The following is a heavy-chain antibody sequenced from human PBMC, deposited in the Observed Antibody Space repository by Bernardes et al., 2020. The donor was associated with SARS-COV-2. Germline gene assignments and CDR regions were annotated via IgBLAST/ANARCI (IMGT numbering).Heavy chain of an antibody. D-gene: IGHD6-13*01. J-gene: IGHJ4*02. V-gene: IGHV4-39*01. Sequence: SETLSLTCTVSGGSISSRSHYWGWIRQPPGQGWEWIGSIDYSGTTYYKSSLKSRVTISVDTPKNQFSLKLSSVTAADTAVFYCATILIAAAGKPDVFDYWGQGTLVTVSS. CDR3: ATILIAAAGKPDVFDY. CDR2: IDYSGTT. CDR1: GGSISSRSHY.